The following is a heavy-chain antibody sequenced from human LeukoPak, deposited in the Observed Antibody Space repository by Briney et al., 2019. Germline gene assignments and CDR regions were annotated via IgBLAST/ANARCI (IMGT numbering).Heavy chain of an antibody. CDR3: ARDYCSGTSCYWASYNWFDP. J-gene: IGHJ5*02. CDR2: IYTSGST. CDR1: GGSISSYY. D-gene: IGHD2-2*01. Sequence: SETLSLTCTVSGGSISSYYWSWIRQPAGKGLEWIGRIYTSGSTNYNPSLKSRVTMSVDTSKNQFSLKLSSVTAADTAVYYCARDYCSGTSCYWASYNWFDPWGQGTLVTVSS. V-gene: IGHV4-4*07.